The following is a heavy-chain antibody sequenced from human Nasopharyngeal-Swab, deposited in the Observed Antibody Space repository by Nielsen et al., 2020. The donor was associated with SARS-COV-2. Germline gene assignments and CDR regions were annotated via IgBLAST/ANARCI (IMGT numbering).Heavy chain of an antibody. Sequence: GGSLRLSCAASGFTFSNYGIHWVRQAPGKGLEWVSVISDSGGKTFYADSVKGRFTLSRDNSKNTLYLQMNSLRAEDTAIYYCARENYFGSGTLASYDVWGQGTMVTVSS. V-gene: IGHV3-23*01. CDR2: ISDSGGKT. J-gene: IGHJ3*01. D-gene: IGHD3-10*01. CDR3: ARENYFGSGTLASYDV. CDR1: GFTFSNYG.